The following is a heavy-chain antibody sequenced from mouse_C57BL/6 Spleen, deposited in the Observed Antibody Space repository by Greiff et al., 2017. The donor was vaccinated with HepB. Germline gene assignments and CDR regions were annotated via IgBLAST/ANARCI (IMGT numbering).Heavy chain of an antibody. CDR2: IHPNSGST. Sequence: QVQLKQPGAELVKPGASVKLSCKASGYTFTSYWMHWVKQRPGQGLEWIGMIHPNSGSTNYNEKFKSKATLTVDKSSSTAYMQLSSLTSEDSAVYYCARPGSTAYYFDYWGQGTTLTVSS. D-gene: IGHD1-2*01. J-gene: IGHJ2*01. CDR1: GYTFTSYW. CDR3: ARPGSTAYYFDY. V-gene: IGHV1-64*01.